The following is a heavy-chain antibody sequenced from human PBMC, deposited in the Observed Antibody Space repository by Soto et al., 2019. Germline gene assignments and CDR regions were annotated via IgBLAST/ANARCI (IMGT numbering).Heavy chain of an antibody. V-gene: IGHV1-18*01. CDR2: ISPYTGNT. J-gene: IGHJ6*02. Sequence: QVQLVQSGDEVKKTGASVKVSCKASGYIFVNYGIAWVRQAPGQGLEWMGWISPYTGNTHSATKVQGRLTMTTDTSTSTANMDLGSLRSDNTAVYYYVMVDNYVTPTPQDVWGQGTTITVSS. D-gene: IGHD3-16*01. CDR1: GYIFVNYG. CDR3: VMVDNYVTPTPQDV.